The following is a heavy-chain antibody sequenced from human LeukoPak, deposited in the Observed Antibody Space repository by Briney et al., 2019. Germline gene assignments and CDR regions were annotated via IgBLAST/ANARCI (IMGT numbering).Heavy chain of an antibody. CDR3: ARDRRGVRGAPFDY. J-gene: IGHJ4*02. D-gene: IGHD3-10*01. Sequence: GGSLRLSCAASGFTFSSYSMNWVRQAPGKGLEWVSSISSSSSYIYYADSVKGRFTIYRDNAKNSLYLQMNSLRAEDTAVYYCARDRRGVRGAPFDYWGQGTLVTVSS. V-gene: IGHV3-21*01. CDR1: GFTFSSYS. CDR2: ISSSSSYI.